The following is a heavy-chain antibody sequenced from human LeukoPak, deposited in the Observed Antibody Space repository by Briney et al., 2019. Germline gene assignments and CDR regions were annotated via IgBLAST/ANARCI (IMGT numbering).Heavy chain of an antibody. Sequence: TSETLSLTCTVSGGSISSSSHYWGWIRQPPGKGLEWIGTIYYSGNTYYNPSLKSRVTISVDTSKNQFSLRLSSVTAADTAVYYCARHEVRGARSFDYWGQGTLVTVSS. J-gene: IGHJ4*02. D-gene: IGHD3-10*01. CDR2: IYYSGNT. CDR1: GGSISSSSHY. CDR3: ARHEVRGARSFDY. V-gene: IGHV4-39*01.